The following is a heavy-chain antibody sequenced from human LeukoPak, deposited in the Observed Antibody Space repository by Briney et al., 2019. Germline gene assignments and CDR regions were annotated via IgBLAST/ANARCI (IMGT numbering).Heavy chain of an antibody. D-gene: IGHD3-22*01. CDR3: ARGRSYYDSSGFDY. CDR2: ISSSSSTI. J-gene: IGHJ4*02. CDR1: GFTFSDYY. V-gene: IGHV3-11*01. Sequence: GGSLRLSCAGSGFTFSDYYMSWIRQAPGKGLEWVSYISSSSSTIYYADSVKGRFTISRDNAKNSLFLQMNSLRAEDTAVYYCARGRSYYDSSGFDYWGQGTLVTVSS.